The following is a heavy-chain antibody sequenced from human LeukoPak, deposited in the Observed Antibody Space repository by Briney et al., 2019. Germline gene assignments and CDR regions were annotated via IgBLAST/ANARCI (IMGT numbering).Heavy chain of an antibody. CDR1: GFTFSSYA. Sequence: VGCLRLSCAASGFTFSSYAMSWVRQAPGKGLEWVSNIIGSGGSTYYADSVKGRFTISRDNSKNTLYLQMNSLRAEDTAVYYCAKGGSSGYYNHFDYWGQGTLVTVSS. V-gene: IGHV3-23*01. D-gene: IGHD3-22*01. J-gene: IGHJ4*02. CDR2: IIGSGGST. CDR3: AKGGSSGYYNHFDY.